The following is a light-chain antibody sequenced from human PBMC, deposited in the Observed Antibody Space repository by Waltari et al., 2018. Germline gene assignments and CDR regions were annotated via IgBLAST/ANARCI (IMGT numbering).Light chain of an antibody. V-gene: IGLV2-14*01. CDR2: DVN. CDR3: SSYTSSRAIFV. Sequence: QSALTQPASVSGSPGQSITISCPGTGSAVGGHDYVPLYQRHPGKVPKVMIYDVNKRPSGVSDRFSGSKSGYTASLTISGLQAQDEADYYCSSYTSSRAIFVFGIGTKVTVL. CDR1: GSAVGGHDY. J-gene: IGLJ1*01.